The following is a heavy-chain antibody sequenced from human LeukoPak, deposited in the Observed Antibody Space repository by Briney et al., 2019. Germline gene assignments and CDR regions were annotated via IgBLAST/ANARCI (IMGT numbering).Heavy chain of an antibody. J-gene: IGHJ4*02. CDR2: IIPIFGTA. CDR1: GGTFSSYA. CDR3: ASHCSSTSCHKGGGGFLFDY. Sequence: SVKVSCKASGGTFSSYAISWVRQAPGQGLEWMGGIIPIFGTANYAQKFQGRVTITADESTSTAYMELSSLRSEDTAVYCCASHCSSTSCHKGGGGFLFDYWGQGTLVTVSS. D-gene: IGHD2-2*02. V-gene: IGHV1-69*13.